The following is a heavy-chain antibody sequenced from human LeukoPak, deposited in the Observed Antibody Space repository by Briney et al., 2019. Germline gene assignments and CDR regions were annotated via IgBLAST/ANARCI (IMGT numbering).Heavy chain of an antibody. J-gene: IGHJ2*01. CDR2: ISGSSSHI. Sequence: PGGSLRLSCAASGFTFSNYGMHWVRQAPGKGLEWVSSISGSSSHIYEVDSVKGRFTISRDNAKNSLYLQMNSLRAEDTALYYCARSGDYGYFDLWGRGTLVTVSS. D-gene: IGHD4-17*01. V-gene: IGHV3-21*01. CDR1: GFTFSNYG. CDR3: ARSGDYGYFDL.